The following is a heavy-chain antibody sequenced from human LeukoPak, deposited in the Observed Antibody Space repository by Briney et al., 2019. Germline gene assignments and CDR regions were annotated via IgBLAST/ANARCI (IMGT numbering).Heavy chain of an antibody. CDR1: GFTFSSYA. CDR3: AKATKYCSSTSCYLGY. J-gene: IGHJ4*02. CDR2: ISGSGGST. D-gene: IGHD2-2*01. Sequence: GGSLRLSCAASGFTFSSYAMSWVRQAPGKGLGWVSAISGSGGSTYYADSVKGRFTISRDNSKNTLYLQMNSLRAEDTAVYYCAKATKYCSSTSCYLGYWGQGTLVTVSS. V-gene: IGHV3-23*01.